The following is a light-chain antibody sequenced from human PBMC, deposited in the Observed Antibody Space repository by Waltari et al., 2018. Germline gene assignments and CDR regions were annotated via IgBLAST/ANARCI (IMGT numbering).Light chain of an antibody. CDR1: QSINYKY. CDR3: QQYGASPVT. V-gene: IGKV3-20*01. Sequence: EIVLTQSPGTLSLSPGETATLTCRASQSINYKYLAWYQQKPDQTPRLLIYGTSTRAAGTPDRFRGSGSGTDFTLTVSGPEPDDFSVYYCQQYGASPVTFGGGTKVEFK. CDR2: GTS. J-gene: IGKJ4*01.